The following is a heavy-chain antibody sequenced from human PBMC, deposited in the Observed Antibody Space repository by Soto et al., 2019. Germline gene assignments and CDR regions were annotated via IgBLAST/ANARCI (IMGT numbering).Heavy chain of an antibody. CDR3: ARDENYFDF. CDR2: IYHSGST. J-gene: IGHJ4*02. Sequence: KASETLSLTCAVSGYSISSGSYWGWIRQPPGKGLEWIGSIYHSGSTSYNPSLKSRVTISVDTSKNQFSLKLTSVTATDTAVYYCARDENYFDFWGQGTLVTVSS. V-gene: IGHV4-38-2*02. CDR1: GYSISSGSY.